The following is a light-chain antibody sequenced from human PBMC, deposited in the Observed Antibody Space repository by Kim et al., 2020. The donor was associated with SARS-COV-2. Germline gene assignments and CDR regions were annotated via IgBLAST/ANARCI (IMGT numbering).Light chain of an antibody. CDR2: GAA. Sequence: SAGERATLSCRDSQSVSSSYLAWYQQKPGQAPRLIIYGAASRATGIPDRFSGSGSGTDFTLTISRLEPEDFAVYYCQQYGSSPWTFGQGTKVDIK. V-gene: IGKV3-20*01. CDR1: QSVSSSY. J-gene: IGKJ1*01. CDR3: QQYGSSPWT.